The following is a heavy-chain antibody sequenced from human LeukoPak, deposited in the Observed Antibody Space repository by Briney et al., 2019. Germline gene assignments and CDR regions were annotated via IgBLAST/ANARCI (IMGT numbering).Heavy chain of an antibody. Sequence: SQTLSLTCTVSGGSISSGGYYWSWIRQPPGKGLEWIGYIYHSGSTYYNPSLKSRVTISVDRSKNQFSLKLSSVTAADTAVYYCARNGEESLFDPWGQGTLVTVSS. CDR1: GGSISSGGYY. D-gene: IGHD2-8*01. J-gene: IGHJ5*02. CDR3: ARNGEESLFDP. V-gene: IGHV4-30-2*01. CDR2: IYHSGST.